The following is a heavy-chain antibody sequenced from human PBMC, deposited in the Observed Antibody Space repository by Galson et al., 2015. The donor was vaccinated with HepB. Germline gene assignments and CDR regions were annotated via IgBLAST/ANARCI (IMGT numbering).Heavy chain of an antibody. CDR3: ARDRDSSGYYARNQYGLDG. CDR1: GGSIMSRSYY. CDR2: IDYSGSS. V-gene: IGHV4-39*07. J-gene: IGHJ6*02. Sequence: SETLSLTCTVSGGSIMSRSYYWGWIRQPPGKGLEWIGSIDYSGSSSYNPSLKSRVTISVDRSKNQFSLKVTSVSAADTAVYYCARDRDSSGYYARNQYGLDGWGQGTTVIVSS. D-gene: IGHD3-22*01.